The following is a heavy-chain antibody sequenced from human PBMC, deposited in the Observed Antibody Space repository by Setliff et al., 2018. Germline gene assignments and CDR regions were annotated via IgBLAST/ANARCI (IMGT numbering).Heavy chain of an antibody. J-gene: IGHJ5*01. CDR2: ISAYNGNT. V-gene: IGHV1-18*01. D-gene: IGHD1-1*01. Sequence: ASVKVSCKASGYTFTSYGISWVRQAPGQGLEWMGWISAYNGNTNYAQKLQGGVTMTRDTSTRTVYMELSSLRLEDSAVYYCAREEGPTTDPRKNFDSWGQGAPVTVS. CDR3: AREEGPTTDPRKNFDS. CDR1: GYTFTSYG.